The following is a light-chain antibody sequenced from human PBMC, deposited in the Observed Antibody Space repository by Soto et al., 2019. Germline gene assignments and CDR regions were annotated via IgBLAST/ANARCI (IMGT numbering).Light chain of an antibody. CDR2: GAS. Sequence: VVVTQSSATRSGSLGERATLSCRVSPSASRHLARYQQNPGQAPRLLIYGASTRATRIPARFSGSGSGREFTRTIISLLSADVPAAHCKQYNKGPPQAFGPGTQLEIK. V-gene: IGKV3-15*01. CDR1: PSASRH. CDR3: KQYNKGPPQA. J-gene: IGKJ3*01.